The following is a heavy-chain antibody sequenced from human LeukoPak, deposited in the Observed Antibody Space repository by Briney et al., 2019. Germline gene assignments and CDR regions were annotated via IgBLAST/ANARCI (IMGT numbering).Heavy chain of an antibody. CDR1: GFTFSSYD. V-gene: IGHV3-13*03. J-gene: IGHJ6*03. Sequence: GGSLRLSCAACGFTFSSYDMHWVRQATGKGLEWVSVIGTGDTYYPGSVKGQFTISRDNAKNSLYLQMNSLRAEDTAVYYCARDAAAAAYYYYYMDVWGKGTTVTVSS. D-gene: IGHD6-13*01. CDR3: ARDAAAAAYYYYYMDV. CDR2: IGTGDT.